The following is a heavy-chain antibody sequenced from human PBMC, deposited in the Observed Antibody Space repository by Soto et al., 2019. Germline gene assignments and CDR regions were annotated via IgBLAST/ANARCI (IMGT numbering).Heavy chain of an antibody. CDR1: GFTFSSYA. J-gene: IGHJ5*02. Sequence: GGSLRLSCAASGFTFSSYAMSWVRQAPGKGLEWVSAISGSGGSTYYADSVKGRFTISRDNSKNTLYLQMNSLRAEDTAVYYCAKDRANYGLVTAWFDPWGQGTLVTVSS. D-gene: IGHD3-10*01. V-gene: IGHV3-23*01. CDR2: ISGSGGST. CDR3: AKDRANYGLVTAWFDP.